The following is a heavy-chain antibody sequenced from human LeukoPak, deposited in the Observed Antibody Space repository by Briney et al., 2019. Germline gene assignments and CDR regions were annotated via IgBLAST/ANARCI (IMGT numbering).Heavy chain of an antibody. V-gene: IGHV1-2*06. J-gene: IGHJ4*02. D-gene: IGHD3-3*01. CDR1: GYTFTGYY. CDR2: INPNSGGT. Sequence: ASVKVSCKASGYTFTGYYMHWVRQAPGQGLEWMGRINPNSGGTNYAQKFQGRVTMTRDTSVSTAYMELSRLRSDDTAVYYRARVGDFWSGSDYWGQGTLVTVSS. CDR3: ARVGDFWSGSDY.